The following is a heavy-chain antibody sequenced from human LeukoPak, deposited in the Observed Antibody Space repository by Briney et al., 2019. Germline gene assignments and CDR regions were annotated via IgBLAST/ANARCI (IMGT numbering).Heavy chain of an antibody. Sequence: GGSLRLSCVASGFAFSSYAMSWVRQAPGKGLEWVSAISASAAAKVDAGSVRGRFTISRDNSKNTLYLEMNSLRADDTAVYYCAKSRTTVTSSFDCWGQRTLVTVSS. D-gene: IGHD4-17*01. CDR2: ISASAAAK. CDR3: AKSRTTVTSSFDC. V-gene: IGHV3-23*01. J-gene: IGHJ4*02. CDR1: GFAFSSYA.